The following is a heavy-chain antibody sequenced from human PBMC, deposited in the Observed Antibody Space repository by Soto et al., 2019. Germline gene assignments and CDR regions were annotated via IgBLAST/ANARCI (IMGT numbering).Heavy chain of an antibody. CDR2: IYYSGST. V-gene: IGHV4-31*03. D-gene: IGHD5-18*01. CDR3: AREDEYSYGQNFADAFDI. Sequence: QVQLQESGPGLVKPSQTLSLTCTVSGGSISSGGYYWSWIRQHPGKGLEWIGYIYYSGSTYYNPSLRSRVTISVDTSQNQFSLKLRSVTAADTAVYCCAREDEYSYGQNFADAFDIWGQGTMVTVSS. CDR1: GGSISSGGYY. J-gene: IGHJ3*02.